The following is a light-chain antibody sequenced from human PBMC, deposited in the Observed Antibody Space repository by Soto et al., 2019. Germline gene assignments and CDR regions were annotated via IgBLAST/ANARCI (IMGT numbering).Light chain of an antibody. Sequence: EIVMTQSPDTLSVSPGERATLSCRASQSINTNLAWYQQKPGQTPRLLIYDSSTRATGIPDRFSGSGSGTEFTLTISSLQSEDFAVYYCQQYNDWRTFGQGTKVEIK. CDR1: QSINTN. CDR3: QQYNDWRT. V-gene: IGKV3-15*01. J-gene: IGKJ1*01. CDR2: DSS.